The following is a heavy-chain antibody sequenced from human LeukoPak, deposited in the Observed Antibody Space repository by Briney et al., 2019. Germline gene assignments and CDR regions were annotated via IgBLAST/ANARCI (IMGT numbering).Heavy chain of an antibody. V-gene: IGHV4-34*01. D-gene: IGHD2-15*01. CDR2: INHSGLT. CDR3: PRGSDIVVVVAASYYFDY. Sequence: PETLSHTRAVYGGSLCGYYWSWVRQPPREGLEWIGEINHSGLTNYKQSHKSRVTISADTSKNQFSLKLRSVTAADTAVHYCPRGSDIVVVVAASYYFDYWGQGTLVTVS. J-gene: IGHJ4*02. CDR1: GGSLCGYY.